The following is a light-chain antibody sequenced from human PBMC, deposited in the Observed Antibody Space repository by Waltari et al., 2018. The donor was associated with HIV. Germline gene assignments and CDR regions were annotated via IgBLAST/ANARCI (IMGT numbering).Light chain of an antibody. CDR1: QSVSNH. Sequence: DTVLTQYPATLSLSPGERATLSCRASQSVSNHLAWYQQNPGKAPSLLIDDAANRATGVPARCSGSRSGTDFTLTISSLDPEDFAVYYCQQRSNWPPEFTFGPGTKVDIK. CDR3: QQRSNWPPEFT. CDR2: DAA. V-gene: IGKV3-11*01. J-gene: IGKJ3*01.